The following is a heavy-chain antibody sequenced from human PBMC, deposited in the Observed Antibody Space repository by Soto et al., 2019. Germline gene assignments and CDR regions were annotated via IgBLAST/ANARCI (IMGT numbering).Heavy chain of an antibody. Sequence: GASVKVSCKASGYTFTSYYMHWVRQAPGQGLEWMGGIIPIFRTADYAQKFQGRVTITADESTSTAYMELSSLRSEDTAVYYCASVETQRYYYGMDVWGQGTTVTVSS. V-gene: IGHV1-69*13. D-gene: IGHD2-15*01. CDR1: GYTFTSYY. CDR3: ASVETQRYYYGMDV. CDR2: IIPIFRTA. J-gene: IGHJ6*02.